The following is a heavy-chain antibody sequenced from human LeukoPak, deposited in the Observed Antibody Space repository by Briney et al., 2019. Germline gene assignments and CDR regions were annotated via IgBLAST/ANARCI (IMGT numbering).Heavy chain of an antibody. CDR3: ARGEQWLVGWDNWFDP. CDR1: GGSISSSNW. J-gene: IGHJ5*02. CDR2: IYTSGST. D-gene: IGHD6-19*01. V-gene: IGHV4-4*02. Sequence: SETLSLTCAVSGGSISSSNWWSWVRQPPGKGLEWIGRIYTSGSTNYNPSLKSRVTMSVDTSKNQFSLKLSSVTAADTAVYYCARGEQWLVGWDNWFDPWGQGTLVTVSS.